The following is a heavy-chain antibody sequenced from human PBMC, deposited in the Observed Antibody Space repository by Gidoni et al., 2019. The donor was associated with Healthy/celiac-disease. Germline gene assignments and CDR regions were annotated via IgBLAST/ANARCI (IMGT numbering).Heavy chain of an antibody. D-gene: IGHD3-16*02. CDR1: GFTFSSYG. CDR2: IWYDGSNK. J-gene: IGHJ4*02. CDR3: ARDTALSYYFDY. V-gene: IGHV3-33*01. Sequence: QVQLVESGGGVVQPGRSLRLYCAASGFTFSSYGMHWVRQAPGKGLEWVAVIWYDGSNKYYADSVKGRFTISRDNSKNTLYLQMNSLRAEDTAVYYCARDTALSYYFDYWGQGTLVTVSS.